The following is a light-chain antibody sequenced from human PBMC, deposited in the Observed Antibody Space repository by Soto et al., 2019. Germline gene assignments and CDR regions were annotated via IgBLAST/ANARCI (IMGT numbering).Light chain of an antibody. Sequence: QSVLTQPPSASGSPGQSVTISCTGTSSDVGGYTSVSWYQQHPGKAPKLMIYGVSTRPSGVPDRFSGSKSGNTASLTVSGLQAEDEADYYCSSYADRNNAVVFGRGTKVTV. CDR1: SSDVGGYTS. V-gene: IGLV2-8*01. CDR3: SSYADRNNAVV. CDR2: GVS. J-gene: IGLJ2*01.